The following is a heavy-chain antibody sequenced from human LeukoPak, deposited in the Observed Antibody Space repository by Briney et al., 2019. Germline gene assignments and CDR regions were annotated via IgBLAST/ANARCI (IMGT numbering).Heavy chain of an antibody. CDR3: AKNGDRGAYCTGGTCYPYFYYYMDV. D-gene: IGHD2-15*01. CDR2: IRYDGSNK. Sequence: GGSLRLSCAASGFTFSSYGMHWVRQAPGKGLEWVAFIRYDGSNKYYADSVKGRFTISRDNAKNSLYLQMNSLRVEDTAIYYCAKNGDRGAYCTGGTCYPYFYYYMDVWGKGTTVTI. CDR1: GFTFSSYG. V-gene: IGHV3-30*02. J-gene: IGHJ6*03.